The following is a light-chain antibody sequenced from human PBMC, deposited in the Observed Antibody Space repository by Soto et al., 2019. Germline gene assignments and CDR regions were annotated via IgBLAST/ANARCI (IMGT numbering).Light chain of an antibody. CDR1: SSNVGSNT. CDR2: SDD. V-gene: IGLV1-44*01. CDR3: ASWEDSLNGWV. Sequence: QSVLTHPPSASGTPGQRVTISCSGISSNVGSNTVSWYQQLPGTAPKVLIYSDDQRPSGVPDRFSGSRSGSSASLAISGLQSGDEADYYCASWEDSLNGWVIGGGTKLTVL. J-gene: IGLJ3*02.